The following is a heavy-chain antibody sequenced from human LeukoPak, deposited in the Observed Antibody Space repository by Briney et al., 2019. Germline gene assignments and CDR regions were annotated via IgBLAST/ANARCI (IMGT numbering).Heavy chain of an antibody. J-gene: IGHJ6*03. D-gene: IGHD3-16*01. Sequence: PSETLSLTCAVYGGSFSGYCWSWIRQPPGKGLEWIGSIYYSGSTFYNSSLESRVSLSVDMSKNQLSLKLTSMTAADTAVYYCARQGADYFYYYIDVWGEGTAVAVSS. CDR2: IYYSGST. CDR1: GGSFSGYC. V-gene: IGHV4-34*01. CDR3: ARQGADYFYYYIDV.